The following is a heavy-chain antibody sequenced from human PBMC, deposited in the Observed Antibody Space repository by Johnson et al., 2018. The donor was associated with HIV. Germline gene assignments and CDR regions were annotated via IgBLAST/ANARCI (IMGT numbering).Heavy chain of an antibody. V-gene: IGHV3-30*02. CDR2: IRYDGSNK. CDR3: ASKAAGTMHAFDI. CDR1: GFTFSSYG. J-gene: IGHJ3*02. D-gene: IGHD6-13*01. Sequence: QMQLVESGGGVVQPGGSLRLSCAASGFTFSSYGMHWVRQAPGKGLEWVAFIRYDGSNKYYADSVKGRFTISRDNSKNTLYLQMNSLRAEDMAVYYCASKAAGTMHAFDIWGQGTTVTISS.